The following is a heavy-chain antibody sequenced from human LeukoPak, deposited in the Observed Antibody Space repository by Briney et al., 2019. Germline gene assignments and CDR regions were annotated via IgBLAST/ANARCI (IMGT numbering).Heavy chain of an antibody. CDR3: ARDFRDYVWGSYRRFDY. CDR1: GYTFTSYG. D-gene: IGHD3-16*02. V-gene: IGHV1-18*01. J-gene: IGHJ4*02. CDR2: ISAYNGNT. Sequence: VASVKVSCKASGYTFTSYGISWVRQAPGQGLEWMGWISAYNGNTNYAQKLQGRVTMTTDTSTSTAYMELRSLRPDDTAVYYCARDFRDYVWGSYRRFDYWGQGTLVTVSS.